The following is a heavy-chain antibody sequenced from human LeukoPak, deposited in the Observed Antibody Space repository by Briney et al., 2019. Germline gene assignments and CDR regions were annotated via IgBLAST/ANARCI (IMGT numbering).Heavy chain of an antibody. CDR3: ARWAGTCTIASCYTPLDY. D-gene: IGHD2-2*02. V-gene: IGHV1-69*13. CDR2: IVPVFGTV. J-gene: IGHJ4*02. CDR1: GGTFSNYG. Sequence: ASVKVSCKAPGGTFSNYGFSWVRQAPEQELEWMGGIVPVFGTVSYAQKFQDRVTITADDFTTTAYMELSSLRSEDTAVYYCARWAGTCTIASCYTPLDYWGQGTLVTVST.